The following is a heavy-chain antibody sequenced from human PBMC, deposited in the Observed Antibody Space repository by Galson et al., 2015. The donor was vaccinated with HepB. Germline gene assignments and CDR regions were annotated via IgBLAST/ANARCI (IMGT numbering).Heavy chain of an antibody. CDR1: GYPFTDYY. CDR3: ARDSRAGWTDAFDI. D-gene: IGHD6-19*01. Sequence: SVKVSCKASGYPFTDYYMHWVRQAPGQGLEWMGWIKANSGGTIYAQKFQGRVTKTRDTSISTAYMELTNLTTDDTAVYYCARDSRAGWTDAFDIWGQGTMVTVSS. CDR2: IKANSGGT. V-gene: IGHV1-2*02. J-gene: IGHJ3*02.